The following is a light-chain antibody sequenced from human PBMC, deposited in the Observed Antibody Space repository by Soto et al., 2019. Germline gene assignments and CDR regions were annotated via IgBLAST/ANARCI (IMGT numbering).Light chain of an antibody. J-gene: IGLJ1*01. CDR3: SSYTSSSTRV. CDR2: DVS. V-gene: IGLV2-14*01. CDR1: SSDVGG. Sequence: QSVLTQPASVSGSPGQSITISCTGTSSDVGGVSWYQQHPGKAPTLMIYDVSNRPSGVSNRFSGSKSGNTASLTISGLQAEDEADYYCSSYTSSSTRVFGTGTKVNVL.